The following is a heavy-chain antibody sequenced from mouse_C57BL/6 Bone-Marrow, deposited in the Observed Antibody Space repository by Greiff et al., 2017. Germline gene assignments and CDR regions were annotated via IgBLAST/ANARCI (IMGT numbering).Heavy chain of an antibody. CDR3: ARRMGDYYAMDY. V-gene: IGHV14-2*01. CDR1: GFNIKDYY. D-gene: IGHD4-1*01. CDR2: IDPEDGET. J-gene: IGHJ4*01. Sequence: VQLQQSGAELVKPGASVKLSCTASGFNIKDYYMHWVKQRTEKGLEWIGRIDPEDGETKYAPKLQGKATITADTSSNTAYLQISSLTSEDTAVYYCARRMGDYYAMDYWGQGTSVTVSS.